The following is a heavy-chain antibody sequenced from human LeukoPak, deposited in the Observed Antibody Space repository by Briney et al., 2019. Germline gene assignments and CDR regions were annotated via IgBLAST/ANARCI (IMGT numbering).Heavy chain of an antibody. J-gene: IGHJ6*02. D-gene: IGHD3-10*01. Sequence: PGRSLRLSCTASGFTFGEYAMSWVRQAPGKGREWVGFIRSKAYGGTTEYAASVKGRFTISRDDSKSIAYLQMNSLKTEDTAVYYCARFGEDYYYGMDVWGQGTTVTVSS. V-gene: IGHV3-49*04. CDR1: GFTFGEYA. CDR3: ARFGEDYYYGMDV. CDR2: IRSKAYGGTT.